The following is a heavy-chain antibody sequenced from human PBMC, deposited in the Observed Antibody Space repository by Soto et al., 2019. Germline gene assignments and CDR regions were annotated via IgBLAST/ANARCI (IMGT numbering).Heavy chain of an antibody. V-gene: IGHV3-13*01. CDR2: IGTAGDT. Sequence: GGSLRLSCAASGFTFSSYDMHWVRQATGKGLEWVSAIGTAGDTYYPGSVKGRFTISRENAKNSLYLQMNSLRAEDTAVYYCARIAAVVVGADYYYGMDVWGQGTTVTVSS. D-gene: IGHD2-15*01. CDR3: ARIAAVVVGADYYYGMDV. J-gene: IGHJ6*02. CDR1: GFTFSSYD.